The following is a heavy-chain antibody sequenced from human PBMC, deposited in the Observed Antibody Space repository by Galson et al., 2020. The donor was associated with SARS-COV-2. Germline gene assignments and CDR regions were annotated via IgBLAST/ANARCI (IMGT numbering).Heavy chain of an antibody. Sequence: GGSLRLSCAASGYTFSDYSMNWIRQAPGKGLEWVSFISSSGTSTYYEDSVKGRFTISRDNAKNSLFLEMNSLRAEETAVYYCARGMMSSGWGMEYYFDYWGQGTLVTVSS. CDR2: ISSSGTST. CDR3: ARGMMSSGWGMEYYFDY. CDR1: GYTFSDYS. D-gene: IGHD6-19*01. V-gene: IGHV3-11*04. J-gene: IGHJ4*02.